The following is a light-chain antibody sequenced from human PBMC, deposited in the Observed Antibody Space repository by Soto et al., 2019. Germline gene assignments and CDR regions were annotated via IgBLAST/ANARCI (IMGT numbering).Light chain of an antibody. CDR1: SSDAGNYHF. CDR2: EDS. V-gene: IGLV2-23*01. Sequence: QPVLTQPASVSGSPGQSITISCTGTSSDAGNYHFVSWYPQHPGKAPKVIIYEDSTRPSGVSNRISGSKSGNTASLTISGLQAEDEADYYCCSYAGSSTSWVFGGGTKLTVL. CDR3: CSYAGSSTSWV. J-gene: IGLJ3*02.